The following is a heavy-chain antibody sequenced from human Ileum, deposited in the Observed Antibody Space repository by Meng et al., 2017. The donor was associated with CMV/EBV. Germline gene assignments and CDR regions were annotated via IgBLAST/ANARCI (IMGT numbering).Heavy chain of an antibody. CDR1: GFTFSSDA. D-gene: IGHD3-10*02. CDR3: ARGSSVYVNWFDP. CDR2: ISYDGSNK. Sequence: AAAGFTFSSDARHWVRQAPGKGLEWVAVISYDGSNKYYADSVKGRFTISRDNSKNTLYLQMNSLRAEDTAVYYCARGSSVYVNWFDPWGQGTLVTVSS. V-gene: IGHV3-30*04. J-gene: IGHJ5*02.